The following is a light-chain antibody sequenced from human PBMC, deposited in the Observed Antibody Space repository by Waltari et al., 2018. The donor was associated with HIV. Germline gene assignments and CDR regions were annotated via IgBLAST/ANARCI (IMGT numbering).Light chain of an antibody. CDR1: SANIGRNP. V-gene: IGLV1-44*01. CDR3: YSIDGSGHYRV. Sequence: QSVMTQPPSASGTPGQRVNFSCSGSSANIGRNPVNWDQTLPGTAPKLLIYSNNQRPSGVPDRFSGSKSGTSASLAISGLQSEDEADYYCYSIDGSGHYRVFGGGTKLTVL. CDR2: SNN. J-gene: IGLJ2*01.